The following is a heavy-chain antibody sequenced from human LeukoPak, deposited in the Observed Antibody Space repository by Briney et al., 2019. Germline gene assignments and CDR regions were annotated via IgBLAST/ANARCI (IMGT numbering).Heavy chain of an antibody. Sequence: ASVKVSCKASGYIFTDYAIHWLRQAPGQRPEWMGWMNAGNGNTKCSQKFQGRITLIRDTSAATAYMELSSLRHDGLAVYYCARGRGTSGSNRDFYYYYYMDVWGKGTTVTVSS. CDR1: GYIFTDYA. CDR3: ARGRGTSGSNRDFYYYYYMDV. D-gene: IGHD2-15*01. CDR2: MNAGNGNT. V-gene: IGHV1-3*01. J-gene: IGHJ6*03.